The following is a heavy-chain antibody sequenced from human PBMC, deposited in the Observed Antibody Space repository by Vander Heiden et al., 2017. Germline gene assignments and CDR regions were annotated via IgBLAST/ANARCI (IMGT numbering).Heavy chain of an antibody. J-gene: IGHJ4*02. V-gene: IGHV3-15*01. Sequence: EVQLVESGGGWVKPGGSVRLSWAASGFTFSKARMSWDSQAPGKGLEWVGRIKSKTDGGTTDYAAPVKGRFTISRDDSKNTLYLQMNSLKTEDTAVYYCTTEGIAVATFDYWGQGTLVTVSS. CDR1: GFTFSKAR. D-gene: IGHD6-19*01. CDR2: IKSKTDGGTT. CDR3: TTEGIAVATFDY.